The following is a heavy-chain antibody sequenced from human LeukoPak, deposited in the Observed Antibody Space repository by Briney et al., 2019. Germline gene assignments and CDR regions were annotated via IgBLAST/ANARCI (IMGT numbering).Heavy chain of an antibody. J-gene: IGHJ4*02. D-gene: IGHD4-23*01. Sequence: PGGSLRLSCAASGSTFSSYSMNWVRQAPGKGLEWVSSISSGSSFKYYSDSVKGRFTISRDNAKNSLYLQMNSLTADDTAVYYCARDPYGGNFDYWGQGTLVTVSS. V-gene: IGHV3-21*01. CDR2: ISSGSSFK. CDR3: ARDPYGGNFDY. CDR1: GSTFSSYS.